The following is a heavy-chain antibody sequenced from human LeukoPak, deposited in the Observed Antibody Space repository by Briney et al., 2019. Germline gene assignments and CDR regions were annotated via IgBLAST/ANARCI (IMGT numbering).Heavy chain of an antibody. Sequence: PSETLSLTCTVSGGSISSYYWSWIRQPPGKGLEWIGYIYYSGSTNYNPSLKSRVTISVDTSKNQFSLKLSSVAAADTAVYYCARQVEEPYSGYDAHFDYWGQGTLVTVSS. CDR1: GGSISSYY. CDR3: ARQVEEPYSGYDAHFDY. V-gene: IGHV4-59*08. D-gene: IGHD5-12*01. CDR2: IYYSGST. J-gene: IGHJ4*02.